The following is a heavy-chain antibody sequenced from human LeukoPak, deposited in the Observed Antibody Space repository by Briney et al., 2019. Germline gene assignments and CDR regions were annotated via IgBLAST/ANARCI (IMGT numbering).Heavy chain of an antibody. Sequence: ASVRVPCKASGYTFISYDINWVRQAAGQGLEWMGWMSPNSGNTGYAQKFQGRVTMTRDTSISTAYMELSSLRSEDTAVYYCASNPLLWFGDWGQGTLVTVSS. CDR2: MSPNSGNT. J-gene: IGHJ5*02. D-gene: IGHD3-10*01. V-gene: IGHV1-8*01. CDR1: GYTFISYD. CDR3: ASNPLLWFGD.